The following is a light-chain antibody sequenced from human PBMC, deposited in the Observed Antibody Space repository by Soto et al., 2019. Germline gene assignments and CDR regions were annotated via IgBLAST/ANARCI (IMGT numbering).Light chain of an antibody. V-gene: IGKV3-20*01. J-gene: IGKJ3*01. Sequence: EVGLKISAVTLSLSQGERATVSSRTSQSIDSKPLVWYQQRVGQAPRLLIYGTSSRGTGIPDRFSGSGSGTDFTLTISRLEPEDIAVYSTDSSGGSFTFGAVTKVDIK. CDR1: QSIDSKP. CDR2: GTS. CDR3: DSSGGSFT.